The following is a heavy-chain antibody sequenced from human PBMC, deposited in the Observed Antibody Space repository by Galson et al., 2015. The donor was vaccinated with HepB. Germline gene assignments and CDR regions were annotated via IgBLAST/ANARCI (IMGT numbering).Heavy chain of an antibody. CDR3: ARVCSGWCPPDY. Sequence: TLSLTCAVSGGSISSGGYSWSWIRQPPGKGLEWIGYIYYSGSTYYNPSLKSRVTISVDTSKNQFSLKLSSVTAADTAVYYCARVCSGWCPPDYWGQGILVTVSS. D-gene: IGHD6-19*01. J-gene: IGHJ4*02. V-gene: IGHV4-31*11. CDR1: GGSISSGGYS. CDR2: IYYSGST.